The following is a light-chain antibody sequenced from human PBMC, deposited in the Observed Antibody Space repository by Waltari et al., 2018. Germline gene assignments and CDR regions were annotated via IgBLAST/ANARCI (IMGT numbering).Light chain of an antibody. V-gene: IGLV3-1*01. Sequence: SYELTQPPSVSVSPGQTASITCSGYKLGDRFASWCQQKPGQSPVGVIYQDTKRPAGIPARFAGSHSENPATLAVSGTQATDEADYYCQAWHAGTVVFGGGTKLAVL. J-gene: IGLJ3*02. CDR3: QAWHAGTVV. CDR1: KLGDRF. CDR2: QDT.